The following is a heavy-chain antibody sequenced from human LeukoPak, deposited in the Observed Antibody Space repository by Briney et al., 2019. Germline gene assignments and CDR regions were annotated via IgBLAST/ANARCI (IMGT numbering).Heavy chain of an antibody. V-gene: IGHV4-30-4*01. CDR1: GGSISSGDYY. CDR2: IYYSGST. CDR3: ARDRGILVDYVWGSYRITDAFDI. Sequence: SETLSLTCTVSGGSISSGDYYWSWIRQPPGKGLEWIGYIYYSGSTYYNPSLKSRVTISVDTSKNQFPLKLSSVTAADTAVYYCARDRGILVDYVWGSYRITDAFDIWGQGTMVTVSS. J-gene: IGHJ3*02. D-gene: IGHD3-16*02.